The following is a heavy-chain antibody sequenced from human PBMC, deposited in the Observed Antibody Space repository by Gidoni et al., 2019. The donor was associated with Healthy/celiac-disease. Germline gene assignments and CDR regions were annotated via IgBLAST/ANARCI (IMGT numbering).Heavy chain of an antibody. Sequence: QVQLQESGPGLVKPSETLSLTCTLAGASTSSYYWRWIRQPPGKGLEWIGYIYYSGSTNYNPSLKSRVTISVDTSKNQFSLKLSSVTAADTAVYYCARDVVVAATSWFDPWGQGTLVTVSS. CDR3: ARDVVVAATSWFDP. CDR1: GASTSSYY. CDR2: IYYSGST. D-gene: IGHD2-15*01. V-gene: IGHV4-59*01. J-gene: IGHJ5*02.